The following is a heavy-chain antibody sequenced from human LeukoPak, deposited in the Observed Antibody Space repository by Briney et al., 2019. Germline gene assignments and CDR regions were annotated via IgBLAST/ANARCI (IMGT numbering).Heavy chain of an antibody. D-gene: IGHD6-19*01. J-gene: IGHJ5*01. CDR1: GFTFSNYE. CDR2: INANSGTT. CDR3: AKPISGGLAVTADWFHP. Sequence: GGSLRLSCAASGFTFSNYEMNWLRQPPGKGLEWVSTINANSGTTSYAASVRGRFSISRDNSKSTLYLQLSTLRADDTATYYCAKPISGGLAVTADWFHPWGQGTLVVVSS. V-gene: IGHV3-23*01.